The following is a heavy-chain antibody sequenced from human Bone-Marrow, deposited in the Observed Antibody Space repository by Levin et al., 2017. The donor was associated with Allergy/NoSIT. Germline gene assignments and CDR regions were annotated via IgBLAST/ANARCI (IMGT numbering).Heavy chain of an antibody. CDR2: IYSDGTT. CDR1: GFIVSSSY. V-gene: IGHV3-53*01. Sequence: SCAASGFIVSSSYMSWVRQSPGKGLEWASMIYSDGTTLYADPVKGRFTISRDTSKNTVTLQMTSLRAEDTAIYYCARDRAEYDILTGYVNWGQGSLVSVAS. CDR3: ARDRAEYDILTGYVN. D-gene: IGHD3-9*01. J-gene: IGHJ4*02.